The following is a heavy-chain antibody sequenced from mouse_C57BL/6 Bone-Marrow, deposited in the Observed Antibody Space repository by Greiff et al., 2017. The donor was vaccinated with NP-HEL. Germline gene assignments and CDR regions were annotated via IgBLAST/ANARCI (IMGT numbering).Heavy chain of an antibody. CDR1: GYSITSCYF. CDR2: ISYDGSN. V-gene: IGHV3-6*01. Sequence: EVKLVESGPGLVKPSQSLSLSCSVTGYSITSCYFWYWIRQSPGNQLEWMGFISYDGSNNYNPSLKNRISITRDTSKNRFFLELNSVTTEDTAAYYCARLSGSGYDYWGQGTTLTVSS. CDR3: ARLSGSGYDY. J-gene: IGHJ2*01. D-gene: IGHD3-2*02.